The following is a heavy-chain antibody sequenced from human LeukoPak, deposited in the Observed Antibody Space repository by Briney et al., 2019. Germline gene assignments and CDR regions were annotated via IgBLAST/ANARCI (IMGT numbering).Heavy chain of an antibody. J-gene: IGHJ3*02. Sequence: GESLKTSCKGSGYSFTSYWIGWVRQMPGKGLEWMGIIYPGDSDTRYSPSFQGQVTISADKSISTAYLQWSSLKASDTAMYYCARYCSGGSCYSGDAFDIWGQGTMVTVSS. V-gene: IGHV5-51*01. CDR3: ARYCSGGSCYSGDAFDI. CDR2: IYPGDSDT. CDR1: GYSFTSYW. D-gene: IGHD2-15*01.